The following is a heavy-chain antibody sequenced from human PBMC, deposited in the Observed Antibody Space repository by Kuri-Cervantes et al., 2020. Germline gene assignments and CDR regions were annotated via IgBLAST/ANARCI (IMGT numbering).Heavy chain of an antibody. J-gene: IGHJ4*02. CDR3: ARYPGIAVAGTGGFDY. CDR1: GFTFSTYA. Sequence: LSLTCAASGFTFSTYAMSWVRQAPGKGLEWVSVISAGGSSTHYADSVKGRFTISRDNAKNSLYLQMNSLRVEDTAVYYCARYPGIAVAGTGGFDYWGQGALVTVSS. D-gene: IGHD6-19*01. CDR2: ISAGGSST. V-gene: IGHV3-23*01.